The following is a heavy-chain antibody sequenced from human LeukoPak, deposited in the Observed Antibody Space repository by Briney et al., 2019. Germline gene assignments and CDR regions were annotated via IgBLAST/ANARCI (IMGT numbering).Heavy chain of an antibody. CDR3: AKDKEGTSSIYWYFFDY. D-gene: IGHD2-8*02. CDR2: IRGSGDKT. V-gene: IGHV3-23*01. J-gene: IGHJ4*02. CDR1: GFTFSNYA. Sequence: GGSLRLSCAASGFTFSNYAMSWVRQAPGKGLEWVSAIRGSGDKTYNADSVKGRFTISRDNSKNTLYLQMNSLRVEDTAVYYCAKDKEGTSSIYWYFFDYWGQGTLVTLSS.